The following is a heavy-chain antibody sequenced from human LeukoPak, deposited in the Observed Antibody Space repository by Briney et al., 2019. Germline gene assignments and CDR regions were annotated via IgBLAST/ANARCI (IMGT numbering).Heavy chain of an antibody. CDR2: IYYSGST. J-gene: IGHJ5*02. CDR3: ARGATSHVDTAMAP. V-gene: IGHV4-59*01. Sequence: PSETLSLTCTVSGGSISSYYWSWIRQPPGKGLEGIGYIYYSGSTNYNPSLKSRVTISVDTSKNQFSLKLSSVTAADTAVYYCARGATSHVDTAMAPWGQGTLVTVSS. D-gene: IGHD5-18*01. CDR1: GGSISSYY.